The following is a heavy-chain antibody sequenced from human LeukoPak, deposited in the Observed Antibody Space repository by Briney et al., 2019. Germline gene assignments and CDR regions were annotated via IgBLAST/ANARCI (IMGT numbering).Heavy chain of an antibody. CDR1: GGSFSGYY. V-gene: IGHV4-34*01. J-gene: IGHJ4*02. D-gene: IGHD3-16*01. CDR3: ARGLHYGGAAAHFDY. CDR2: INHSGST. Sequence: KPSETLSLTCAVYGGSFSGYYWSWIRQPPGKGLEWIGEINHSGSTNYNPSLKSRVTISVDTSKNQFSLKLSSVTAADTAVYYCARGLHYGGAAAHFDYWGQGTLVTVSS.